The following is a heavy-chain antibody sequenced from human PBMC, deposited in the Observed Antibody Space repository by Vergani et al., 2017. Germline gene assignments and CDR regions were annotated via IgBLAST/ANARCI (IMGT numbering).Heavy chain of an antibody. Sequence: QVQLVQSGAEVKKPGSSVKVSCKASGGTFSSYAISWVRQAPGQGLEWMGGIIPIFGTANYAQKFQGRVTITADESTSTAYMELSSLRSEDTAVYYCARVTVEYSSFRFYYYYMDVWGKVTTVTVSS. CDR3: ARVTVEYSSFRFYYYYMDV. CDR1: GGTFSSYA. CDR2: IIPIFGTA. D-gene: IGHD6-6*01. V-gene: IGHV1-69*01. J-gene: IGHJ6*03.